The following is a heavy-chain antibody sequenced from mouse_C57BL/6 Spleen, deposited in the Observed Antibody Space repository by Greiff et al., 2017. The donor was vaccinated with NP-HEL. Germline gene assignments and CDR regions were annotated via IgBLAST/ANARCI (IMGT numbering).Heavy chain of an antibody. D-gene: IGHD1-1*01. J-gene: IGHJ4*01. Sequence: VHLVESGPGLVAPSQSLSITCTVSGFSLTSYGVSWVRQPPGKGLEWLGVIWGDGSTNYHSALISRLSISKDNSKSQVFLKLISLQTDDTATYYCAKQITTVVAGAMDYWGQGTSVTVSS. CDR1: GFSLTSYG. CDR3: AKQITTVVAGAMDY. V-gene: IGHV2-3*01. CDR2: IWGDGST.